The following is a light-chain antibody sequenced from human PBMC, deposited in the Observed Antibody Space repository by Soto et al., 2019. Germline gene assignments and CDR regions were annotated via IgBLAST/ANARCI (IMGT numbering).Light chain of an antibody. CDR3: QQGHNWPLP. CDR1: QSISTE. CDR2: SAS. J-gene: IGKJ2*01. V-gene: IGKV3-15*01. Sequence: EIVMTQSPATLSVSPVERATLSCRASQSISTELAWYQQKPGQPPRLLIYSASTRATGVPARFTCSGSGSEFTLTISGLQSEDFAVYYCQQGHNWPLPFGQGTRLEI.